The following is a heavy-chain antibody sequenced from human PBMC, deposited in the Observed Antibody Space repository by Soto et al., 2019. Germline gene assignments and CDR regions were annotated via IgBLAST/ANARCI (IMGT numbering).Heavy chain of an antibody. D-gene: IGHD2-2*01. CDR2: ISGSGGST. CDR1: GLTLSSYA. CDR3: AKDGIGYCISTSCYSLDY. Sequence: GGSLRRCCSASGLTLSSYAVSWVRQAPGKGLEWVSGISGSGGSTYYADSVKGRFTISRDNSKNTLYLQVNSLRAEDTAVYYCAKDGIGYCISTSCYSLDYWGKGTLVSVSS. J-gene: IGHJ4*02. V-gene: IGHV3-23*01.